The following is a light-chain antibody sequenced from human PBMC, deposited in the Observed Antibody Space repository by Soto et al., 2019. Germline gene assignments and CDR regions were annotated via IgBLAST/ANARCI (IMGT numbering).Light chain of an antibody. CDR2: AAS. V-gene: IGKV1-27*01. CDR1: QGISYY. Sequence: DIQMTQSPSSLSASVGDRVTITCRASQGISYYLAWYQQKPGKVPKLLIYAASTLQSGVPSRFTGSGSGTDFTLAISSLQPEDGATYYCQKYNSAPRTFGGGTKVEIK. CDR3: QKYNSAPRT. J-gene: IGKJ4*01.